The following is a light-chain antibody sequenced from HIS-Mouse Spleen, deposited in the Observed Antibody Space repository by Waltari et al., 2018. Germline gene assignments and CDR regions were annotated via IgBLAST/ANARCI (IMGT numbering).Light chain of an antibody. CDR3: QQRSNWPT. J-gene: IGKJ5*01. Sequence: IVLTQSQATLSLSSGERATPSCRASQSVSSYLAWYQQQPGQAPRLLYYDSSNRATGLPARFSGSGAGTDFTLTISSLEPEDFAVYYCQQRSNWPTFGQGTRLEIK. CDR1: QSVSSY. V-gene: IGKV3-11*01. CDR2: DSS.